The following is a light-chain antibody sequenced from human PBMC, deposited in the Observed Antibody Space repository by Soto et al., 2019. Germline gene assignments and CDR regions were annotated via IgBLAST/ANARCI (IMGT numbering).Light chain of an antibody. V-gene: IGKV1-12*01. CDR2: GAS. J-gene: IGKJ3*01. Sequence: DIQMTQSPSSVSASVGDRVTITCRASQGISTWLAWYQQKPGKAPKLLSYGASSWASGDPSRFSGSGYGTDFTLSISSLQPEDFATYYCQQANGFPATFGPGTKVDIK. CDR1: QGISTW. CDR3: QQANGFPAT.